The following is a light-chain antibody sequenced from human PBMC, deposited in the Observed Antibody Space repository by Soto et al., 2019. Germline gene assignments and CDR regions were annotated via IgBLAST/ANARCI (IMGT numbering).Light chain of an antibody. J-gene: IGKJ2*01. Sequence: DIVMTQSPDSLAVSLGERATINCKSSQSVLYRSNKKNYLTWLQQKPGQPPKVLIYWASTRESGVPERFSGSGSGTDFTLTISSLQAEDVAVYYCHQYYSSPYTFGQGTNLEIK. CDR2: WAS. CDR3: HQYYSSPYT. V-gene: IGKV4-1*01. CDR1: QSVLYRSNKKNY.